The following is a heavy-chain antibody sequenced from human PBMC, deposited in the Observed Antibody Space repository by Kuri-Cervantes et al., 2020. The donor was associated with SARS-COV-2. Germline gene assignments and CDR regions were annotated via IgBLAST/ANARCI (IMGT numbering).Heavy chain of an antibody. Sequence: GGSLRLSCTASGFTFGDYAMSWFRQAPGKGLEWVAGINWDGGSTGYADSVKGRFTISRDNAKNSLYLQMNSLRAEDTALYYCARGDRYGDYQTFDYWGQGTLVTVSS. CDR3: ARGDRYGDYQTFDY. D-gene: IGHD4-17*01. J-gene: IGHJ4*02. V-gene: IGHV3-20*04. CDR2: INWDGGST. CDR1: GFTFGDYA.